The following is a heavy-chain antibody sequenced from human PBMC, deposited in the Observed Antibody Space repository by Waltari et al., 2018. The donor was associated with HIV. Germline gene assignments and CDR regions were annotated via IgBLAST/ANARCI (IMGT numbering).Heavy chain of an antibody. D-gene: IGHD3-22*01. Sequence: ELQLVESGGDLVQYGGSPRLSVGASAIISMCFGVDWVRQAPGKGLEWVSDISRSSNTIYYADSVKDRFTIYRDNAKNSLYLQMNSLGAEDTAVYYCAREAYYHDSSGPYFDYWGQGTLVTVSS. CDR3: AREAYYHDSSGPYFDY. J-gene: IGHJ4*02. CDR2: ISRSSNTI. CDR1: AIISMCFG. V-gene: IGHV3-48*01.